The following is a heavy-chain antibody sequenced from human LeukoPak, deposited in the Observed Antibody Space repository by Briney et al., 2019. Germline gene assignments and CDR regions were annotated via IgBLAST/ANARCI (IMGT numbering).Heavy chain of an antibody. CDR1: GYTVTGYY. J-gene: IGHJ5*02. Sequence: ASVKVSCTASGYTVTGYYMHWVRQAPGHGLEWMGRINPTSGGTNYAQKFQGRVTMTRDTSISTAYMELSRLRSDDTAVYLCAAEDGIRDFDWLLPPHWFDPWGQGTLVTVSS. D-gene: IGHD3-9*01. V-gene: IGHV1-2*06. CDR3: AAEDGIRDFDWLLPPHWFDP. CDR2: INPTSGGT.